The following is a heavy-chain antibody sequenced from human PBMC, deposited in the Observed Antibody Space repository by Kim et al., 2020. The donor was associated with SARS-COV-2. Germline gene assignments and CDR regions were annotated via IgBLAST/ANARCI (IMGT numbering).Heavy chain of an antibody. D-gene: IGHD3-3*01. Sequence: GGSLRLSCAASGFTFSSYAMHWVRQAPGKGLEYVSAISSNGGSTYYANSVKGRFTISRDNSKNTLYLQMGSLRAEDMAVYYCARAVYDFWSDPYFDYWGQGTLVTVSS. CDR1: GFTFSSYA. CDR2: ISSNGGST. V-gene: IGHV3-64*01. CDR3: ARAVYDFWSDPYFDY. J-gene: IGHJ4*02.